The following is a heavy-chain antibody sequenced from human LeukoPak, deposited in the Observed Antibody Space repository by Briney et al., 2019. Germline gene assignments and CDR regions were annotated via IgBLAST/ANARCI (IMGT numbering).Heavy chain of an antibody. J-gene: IGHJ5*02. D-gene: IGHD1-26*01. Sequence: PGGSLRLSCAASGFTFSTYAMNWVRQAPGKGLEWVSTISGSSGGTYYADSVKGRFTISRDSSKDTVYLQMDSLRAEDTAVYYCAKGSDYNLYFDHWGQGALVAVSS. CDR2: ISGSSGGT. V-gene: IGHV3-23*01. CDR3: AKGSDYNLYFDH. CDR1: GFTFSTYA.